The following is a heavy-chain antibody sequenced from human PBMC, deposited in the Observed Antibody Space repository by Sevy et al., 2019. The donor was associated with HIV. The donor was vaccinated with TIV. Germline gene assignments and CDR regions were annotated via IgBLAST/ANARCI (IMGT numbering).Heavy chain of an antibody. D-gene: IGHD3-22*01. Sequence: GGSLRLSCTASGFTFSSYDMNWVRQAPGKGLEWVSKISSSGSSIYYADSVKGRFTISRDNAKNSLNLQMNSLRAEDTAVYYCARDGTYYYDSSGYGYWGQGTLVTVSS. CDR1: GFTFSSYD. CDR3: ARDGTYYYDSSGYGY. V-gene: IGHV3-48*03. CDR2: ISSSGSSI. J-gene: IGHJ4*02.